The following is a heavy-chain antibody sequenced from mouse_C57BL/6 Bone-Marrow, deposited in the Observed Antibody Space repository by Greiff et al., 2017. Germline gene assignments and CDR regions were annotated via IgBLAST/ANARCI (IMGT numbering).Heavy chain of an antibody. V-gene: IGHV1-55*01. CDR2: IYPGSGST. CDR3: ARPYYSNYWYFDV. D-gene: IGHD2-5*01. Sequence: QVQLQQPGAELVKPGASVKMSCKASGYTFTSYWITWVKQRPGQGLEWIGDIYPGSGSTNYNEKFKSKATLTVDTSSSTAYMQLRSLTSEDSAFYFCARPYYSNYWYFDVWGTGTTVTVSS. J-gene: IGHJ1*03. CDR1: GYTFTSYW.